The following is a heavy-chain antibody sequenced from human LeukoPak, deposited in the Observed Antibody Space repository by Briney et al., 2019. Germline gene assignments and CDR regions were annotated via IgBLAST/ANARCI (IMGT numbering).Heavy chain of an antibody. D-gene: IGHD4-17*01. CDR1: GDSISSSSDY. J-gene: IGHJ5*02. Sequence: SETLSLTCTVSGDSISSSSDYWGWIRQPPGKGLERIGSVYYSGSTYYKTSLKSRVTMSVDTSKNQFSLNLYSVTAADTAVYYCARQLYGDFVNYFDPWGQGTLVTVSS. CDR2: VYYSGST. V-gene: IGHV4-39*01. CDR3: ARQLYGDFVNYFDP.